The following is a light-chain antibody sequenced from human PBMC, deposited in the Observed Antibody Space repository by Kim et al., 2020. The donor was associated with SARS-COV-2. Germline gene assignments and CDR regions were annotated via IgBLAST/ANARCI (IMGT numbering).Light chain of an antibody. CDR1: SSNIGSNT. J-gene: IGLJ2*01. Sequence: QSVLTQPTSASGTPGQRVTISCSGSSSNIGSNTVNWYQQLPGTAPKLLIYSNNQRPSGVPDRFSGSKSGTSASLAISGLQSEDAADYYCAAWDDSLNGQVFGGGTQLTVL. CDR3: AAWDDSLNGQV. V-gene: IGLV1-44*01. CDR2: SNN.